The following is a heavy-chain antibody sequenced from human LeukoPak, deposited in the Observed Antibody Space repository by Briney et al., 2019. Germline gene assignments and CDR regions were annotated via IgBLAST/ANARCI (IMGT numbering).Heavy chain of an antibody. D-gene: IGHD1-26*01. Sequence: QPGGSLRLFCAASGFTFSSYGMHWVRQAPGKGLEWVAVIWFDGSQQYYADSVKGRFTISRDSSKNTIYLQMNGLRAEDTAVYYCARAMGAYPNENWLDPWGQGTLVTVSS. CDR2: IWFDGSQQ. V-gene: IGHV3-33*01. J-gene: IGHJ5*02. CDR3: ARAMGAYPNENWLDP. CDR1: GFTFSSYG.